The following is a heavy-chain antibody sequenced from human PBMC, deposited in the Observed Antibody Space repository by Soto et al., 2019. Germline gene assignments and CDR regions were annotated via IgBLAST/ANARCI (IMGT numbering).Heavy chain of an antibody. J-gene: IGHJ6*02. Sequence: VQLQESGPRLVKPSETLSLTCTVSGGSISSYYWSWIRQPPGKGLEWIGYIYYSGSSNYNPSLKCRVTVSIDTSKSQFSLKLNSVTAADTAVYYCARHIDIDQRGMDVWGQGTTVTVSS. D-gene: IGHD5-12*01. CDR1: GGSISSYY. V-gene: IGHV4-59*08. CDR2: IYYSGSS. CDR3: ARHIDIDQRGMDV.